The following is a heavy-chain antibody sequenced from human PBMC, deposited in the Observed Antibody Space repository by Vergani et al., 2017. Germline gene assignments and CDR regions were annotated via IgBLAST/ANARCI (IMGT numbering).Heavy chain of an antibody. D-gene: IGHD1-1*01. J-gene: IGHJ6*02. CDR2: ISYDGSNK. V-gene: IGHV3-30-3*01. CDR3: ARDLTTGTTGTTVPYYYYGMDV. Sequence: QVQLVESGGGVVQPGRSLRLSCAASGFTFSSYAMHWVRQAPGKGLEWVAVISYDGSNKYYADSVKGRFTISRDNSKNTLYLQMNSLRAEDTAVYYCARDLTTGTTGTTVPYYYYGMDVWGQGP. CDR1: GFTFSSYA.